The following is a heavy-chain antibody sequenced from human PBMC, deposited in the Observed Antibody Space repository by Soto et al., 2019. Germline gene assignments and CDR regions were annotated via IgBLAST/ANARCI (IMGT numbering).Heavy chain of an antibody. D-gene: IGHD6-13*01. Sequence: GGSLRLSCAASGFTFDDYAMHWVRQAPGKGLEWVSGISWNSGSIGYADSVKGRFTISRDNAKNSLYLQMNSLRAEDTALYYCAKDGLDPGIAAAGWFDPWGQGTLVTVSS. V-gene: IGHV3-9*01. J-gene: IGHJ5*02. CDR2: ISWNSGSI. CDR3: AKDGLDPGIAAAGWFDP. CDR1: GFTFDDYA.